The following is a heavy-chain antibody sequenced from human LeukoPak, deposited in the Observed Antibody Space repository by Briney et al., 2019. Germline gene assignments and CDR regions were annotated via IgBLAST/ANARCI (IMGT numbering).Heavy chain of an antibody. V-gene: IGHV1-2*02. CDR2: INPNSGGT. J-gene: IGHJ3*02. CDR1: GYTFTGYY. CDR3: ARGQLQWLVHGGAFDI. D-gene: IGHD6-19*01. Sequence: ASVNVSCKASGYTFTGYYMHWVRQAPGQGLEWMGWINPNSGGTNYAQKFEGRVTMTRDTSIRTAYMELSRLSSDDTDVYYCARGQLQWLVHGGAFDIWGQGTMVTVSS.